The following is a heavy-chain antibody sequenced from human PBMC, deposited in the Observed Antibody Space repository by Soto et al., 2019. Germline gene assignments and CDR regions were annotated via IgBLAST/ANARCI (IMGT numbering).Heavy chain of an antibody. Sequence: QVQLVESGGGLVKPGGSLRLSCAASEFTFSGYNMSWIRQAPGKGLEWVSYITSSGSNTFDAESVKGRFTISRDNTMNLLYLQMNSLSAEDTAVYYCARRGTISSAHHFDYWGQGTLVTVSS. V-gene: IGHV3-11*01. CDR2: ITSSGSNT. CDR3: ARRGTISSAHHFDY. D-gene: IGHD6-6*01. CDR1: EFTFSGYN. J-gene: IGHJ4*02.